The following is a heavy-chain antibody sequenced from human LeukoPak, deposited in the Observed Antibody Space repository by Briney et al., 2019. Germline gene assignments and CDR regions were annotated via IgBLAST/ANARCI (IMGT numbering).Heavy chain of an antibody. D-gene: IGHD1-14*01. CDR2: INDSGST. CDR3: ARGKGNPNSYNWFDP. V-gene: IGHV4-34*01. CDR1: GGAFSGYY. Sequence: SETLSLTCAVYGGAFSGYYWSWVRPPPGKGLEWIGEINDSGSTNYNPSLKSRVIISVDTSKNQFSLKLSSVTAADTAVYYCARGKGNPNSYNWFDPWGQGTLVTVSS. J-gene: IGHJ5*02.